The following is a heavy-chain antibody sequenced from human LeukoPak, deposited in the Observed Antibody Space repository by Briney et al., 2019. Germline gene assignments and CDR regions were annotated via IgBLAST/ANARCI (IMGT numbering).Heavy chain of an antibody. CDR1: GYSFTSYW. J-gene: IGHJ4*02. CDR2: IYPGDSDT. Sequence: GESLKISCKGSGYSFTSYWIGWVRQIPGKGLEWVGIIYPGDSDTRYSPSFQGQVTISADKSISTAYLRWSSLKASDTAMYYCARPLRGTSAWYEGDYWGQGTLVTVSS. D-gene: IGHD6-19*01. V-gene: IGHV5-51*01. CDR3: ARPLRGTSAWYEGDY.